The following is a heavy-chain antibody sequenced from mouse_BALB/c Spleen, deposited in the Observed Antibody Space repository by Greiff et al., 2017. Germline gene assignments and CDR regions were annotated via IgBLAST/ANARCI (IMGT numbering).Heavy chain of an antibody. V-gene: IGHV1S127*01. CDR2: IDPSDSYT. Sequence: QVQLQQPGAELVKPGASVKMSCKASGYTFTSYWMHWVKQRPGQGLEWIGTIDPSDSYTSYNQKFKGKATLTVDTSSSTAYMQLSSLTSEDSAVCYCGRRGDSYAMDYWGQGTSVTVSS. CDR3: GRRGDSYAMDY. J-gene: IGHJ4*01. CDR1: GYTFTSYW.